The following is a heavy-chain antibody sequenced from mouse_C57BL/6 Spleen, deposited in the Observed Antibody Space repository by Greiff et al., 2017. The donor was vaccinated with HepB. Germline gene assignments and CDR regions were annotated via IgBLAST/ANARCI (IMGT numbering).Heavy chain of an antibody. CDR2: IWRGGST. D-gene: IGHD4-1*01. Sequence: VQLQESGPGLVQPSQSLSITCTVSGFSLTSYGVHWVRQSPGKGLEWLGVIWRGGSTDYNAAFMSRLSITKDNSKSQVFFKMNSLQADDTAIYYCAISQLTGNAMDYWGQGTSVTVSS. CDR3: AISQLTGNAMDY. CDR1: GFSLTSYG. V-gene: IGHV2-5*01. J-gene: IGHJ4*01.